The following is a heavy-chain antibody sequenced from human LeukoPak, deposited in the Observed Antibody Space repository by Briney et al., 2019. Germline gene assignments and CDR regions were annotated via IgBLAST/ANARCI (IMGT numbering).Heavy chain of an antibody. V-gene: IGHV4-34*01. CDR1: GGSLRVYY. D-gene: IGHD6-19*01. J-gene: IGHJ4*02. CDR2: LNISGST. CDR3: ARGVSSGWYYRFPGGYFDY. Sequence: SSETLSLTCAVYGGSLRVYYWSGSRHPPGKGLEGLGKLNISGSTNYNPSLKSRVTISVDTSKNQFSLKLSSVTAADTAVYYCARGVSSGWYYRFPGGYFDYWGQGTLVTVSS.